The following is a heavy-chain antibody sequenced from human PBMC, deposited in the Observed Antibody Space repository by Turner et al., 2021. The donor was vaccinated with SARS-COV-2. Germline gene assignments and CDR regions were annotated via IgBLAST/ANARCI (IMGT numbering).Heavy chain of an antibody. J-gene: IGHJ6*02. CDR2: NIPYFGRA. V-gene: IGHV1-69*01. CDR3: MTTVTSAYDDHYGMDV. Sequence: QVQLVQSGAEVKKPGSSVTVSGKASGATVSSCPFSWVRQAPGQGREGMVGNIPYFGRANYDQKFQGRVTITADESKSTASMELSSVRAEDTAVYYCMTTVTSAYDDHYGMDVWGQGTTVTVSS. D-gene: IGHD4-4*01. CDR1: GATVSSCP.